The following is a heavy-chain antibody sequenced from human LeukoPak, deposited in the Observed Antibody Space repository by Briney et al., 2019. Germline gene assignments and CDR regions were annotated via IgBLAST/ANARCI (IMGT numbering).Heavy chain of an antibody. J-gene: IGHJ4*02. CDR3: ATHYYDSSGYYPWYFDY. D-gene: IGHD3-22*01. Sequence: SQTLSLTCTVSGGPISSSSYYWGWSRQPPGKGLEWIGSINYSGYTYYNPSLKSRVTISVDTSKNQFSLKLSSVTPARTAVYYCATHYYDSSGYYPWYFDYWGQGTLVTVSS. CDR1: GGPISSSSYY. CDR2: INYSGYT. V-gene: IGHV4-39*01.